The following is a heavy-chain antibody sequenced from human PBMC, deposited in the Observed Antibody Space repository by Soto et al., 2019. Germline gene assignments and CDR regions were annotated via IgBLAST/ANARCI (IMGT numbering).Heavy chain of an antibody. Sequence: GGSLRLSCTASGFTFGDYAMSWFRQAPGKGLEWVGFIRSKAYGGTNEYAASGKGRFTISRDDSKSIAYLQMNSLKTEDTAVYYCTRFSGWYVTFGWFDPWGQGTLVTVSS. CDR2: IRSKAYGGTN. V-gene: IGHV3-49*03. J-gene: IGHJ5*02. D-gene: IGHD6-19*01. CDR1: GFTFGDYA. CDR3: TRFSGWYVTFGWFDP.